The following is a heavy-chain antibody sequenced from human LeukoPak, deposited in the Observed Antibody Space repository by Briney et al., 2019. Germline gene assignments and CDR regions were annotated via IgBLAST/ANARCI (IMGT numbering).Heavy chain of an antibody. CDR3: AKILRYFDWLSGDAFDI. CDR2: IIPILGIA. J-gene: IGHJ3*02. Sequence: SVKVSCKASGGTFSSYAISWVRQAPGQGLEWMGRIIPILGIANYAQKFQGRVTITADKSTSTAYMELSSLRSEDTAVYYCAKILRYFDWLSGDAFDIWGQGTMVTVSS. V-gene: IGHV1-69*04. D-gene: IGHD3-9*01. CDR1: GGTFSSYA.